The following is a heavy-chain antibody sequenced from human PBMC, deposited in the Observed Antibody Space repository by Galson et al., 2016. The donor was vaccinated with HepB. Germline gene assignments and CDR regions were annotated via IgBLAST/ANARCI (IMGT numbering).Heavy chain of an antibody. CDR3: TRGLPGSSPGFDY. J-gene: IGHJ4*02. V-gene: IGHV1-2*04. Sequence: SVKVSCKASGYTFTGYILHWVRQAPGQGLEWMGRIRPTNGGTKYAQKFRDWVTMTTDTSTNTAYMALRRLTSDDTAVYYCTRGLPGSSPGFDYWGQGTLVTVSS. CDR1: GYTFTGYI. CDR2: IRPTNGGT. D-gene: IGHD2-8*02.